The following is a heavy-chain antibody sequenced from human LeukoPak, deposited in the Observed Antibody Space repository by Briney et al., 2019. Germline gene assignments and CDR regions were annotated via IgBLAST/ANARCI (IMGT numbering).Heavy chain of an antibody. CDR2: IYPSDLDI. V-gene: IGHV5-51*01. Sequence: GESLKISCEGSGYFFNSYWIAWVRQMPGKGLEWMGIIYPSDLDIRYSPSFQGQVTMSVDKSNSIAYLQWNSLKASDTAMYYCARGNHCGSTSCALDYWGQGTLVTVSS. J-gene: IGHJ4*02. CDR3: ARGNHCGSTSCALDY. D-gene: IGHD2-2*01. CDR1: GYFFNSYW.